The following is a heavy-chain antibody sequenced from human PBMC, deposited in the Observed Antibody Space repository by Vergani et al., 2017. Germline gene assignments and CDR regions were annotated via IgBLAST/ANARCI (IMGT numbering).Heavy chain of an antibody. CDR1: GFSFSSHA. Sequence: QVQLAESGGGRVKPGRSLRLSCAASGFSFSSHALNWVRQAPGKGLEWVAVISNDGSKKYFADSVKGRFTSSRDNSKNTLDLQMNSLRTQDTAVYYCAKAGSVTSGSLQYNFYMDVWGKGTTVTVS. D-gene: IGHD3-10*01. CDR2: ISNDGSKK. CDR3: AKAGSVTSGSLQYNFYMDV. J-gene: IGHJ6*03. V-gene: IGHV3-30*18.